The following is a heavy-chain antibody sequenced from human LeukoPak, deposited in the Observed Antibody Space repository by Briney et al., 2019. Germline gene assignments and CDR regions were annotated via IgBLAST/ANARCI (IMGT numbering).Heavy chain of an antibody. CDR3: ARDAGYGDYV. CDR1: GGSISSYY. D-gene: IGHD4-17*01. V-gene: IGHV4-59*01. J-gene: IGHJ4*02. Sequence: PSETLSLTCTVSGGSISSYYWSWIRQPPGKGLEWIGYTYYSGSTNYNPSLKSRVTISVDTSKNQFSLKLSSVTAADTAVYYCARDAGYGDYVWGQGTLVTVSS. CDR2: TYYSGST.